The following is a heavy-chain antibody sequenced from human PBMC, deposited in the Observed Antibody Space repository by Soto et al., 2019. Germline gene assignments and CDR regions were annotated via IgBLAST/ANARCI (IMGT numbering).Heavy chain of an antibody. Sequence: GASVKVSCKASGYTFTGYYMHWVRQAPGQGLEWMGWINPNSGGTNYAQKFQGRVTMTRDTSISTAYMELSRLRSDDTAVYYCARGYYDSSGYYSDAFDIWSQGTMVTVSS. CDR3: ARGYYDSSGYYSDAFDI. CDR2: INPNSGGT. D-gene: IGHD3-22*01. V-gene: IGHV1-2*02. CDR1: GYTFTGYY. J-gene: IGHJ3*02.